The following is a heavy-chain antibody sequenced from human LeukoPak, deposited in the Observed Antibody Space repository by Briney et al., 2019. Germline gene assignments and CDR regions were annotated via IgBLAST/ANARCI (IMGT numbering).Heavy chain of an antibody. CDR1: GGSFSGYY. J-gene: IGHJ4*02. CDR2: INHSGST. Sequence: SETLSLTCAVYGGSFSGYYWSWIRQPPGKGVEWIGEINHSGSTNYNPSLKSRVTMSVDTSKNQFSLKLSSVTAADTAVYYCARATVDSSGYYYVFHFDYWGQGTLVTVSS. D-gene: IGHD3-22*01. CDR3: ARATVDSSGYYYVFHFDY. V-gene: IGHV4-34*01.